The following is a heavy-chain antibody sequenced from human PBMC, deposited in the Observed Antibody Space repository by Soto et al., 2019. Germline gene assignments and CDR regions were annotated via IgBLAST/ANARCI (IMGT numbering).Heavy chain of an antibody. CDR1: GFTFSTYW. D-gene: IGHD3-22*01. J-gene: IGHJ4*02. CDR3: TRVQNYYDSGILSF. V-gene: IGHV3-7*01. CDR2: IKQDGSET. Sequence: GGSLRLSCAGSGFTFSTYWMTLVRQAPGKGLEWVANIKQDGSETHYVDSVKGRFTISRDNAKNSLYLQMNSLRAEDTAVYYYTRVQNYYDSGILSFWGQGTLVPVSS.